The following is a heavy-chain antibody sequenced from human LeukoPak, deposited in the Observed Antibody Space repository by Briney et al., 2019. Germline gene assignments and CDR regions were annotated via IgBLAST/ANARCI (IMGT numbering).Heavy chain of an antibody. CDR2: ISAYNGNT. Sequence: ASVEVSCKASGYTFTSYGISWVRQAPGQGLEWMGWISAYNGNTNYAQKLQGRVTMTTDTSTSTAYMELRSLRSDDTAVYYCARRSDAYYYFDYWGQGTLVTVSS. CDR3: ARRSDAYYYFDY. V-gene: IGHV1-18*01. CDR1: GYTFTSYG. J-gene: IGHJ4*02. D-gene: IGHD2-21*01.